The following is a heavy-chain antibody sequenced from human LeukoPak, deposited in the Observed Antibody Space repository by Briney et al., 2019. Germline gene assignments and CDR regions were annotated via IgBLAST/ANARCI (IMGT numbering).Heavy chain of an antibody. CDR3: SRSRPKFKDFDY. V-gene: IGHV3-23*01. J-gene: IGHJ4*02. Sequence: GGSLRLSCAASGFTFSSSGMSWVRQAPGKGLEWVSAIADTGDSTYSADSVKGRFTISRDNSKNTLYLQMNSLRAEDTAVYYCSRSRPKFKDFDYWGQGTLVTVSS. CDR2: IADTGDST. CDR1: GFTFSSSG.